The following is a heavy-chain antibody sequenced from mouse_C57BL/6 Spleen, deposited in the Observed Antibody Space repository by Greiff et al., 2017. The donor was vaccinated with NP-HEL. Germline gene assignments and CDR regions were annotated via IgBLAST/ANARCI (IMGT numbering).Heavy chain of an antibody. CDR1: GYTFTDYY. CDR2: INPNNGGT. J-gene: IGHJ4*01. D-gene: IGHD3-2*02. CDR3: ARGDSSGHESYAMDY. V-gene: IGHV1-26*01. Sequence: EVQLQQSGPELVKPGASVKISCKASGYTFTDYYMNWVKQSHGKSLEWIGDINPNNGGTSYNQKFKGKATLTVDKSSSTAYMELRSLTSEDSAVYYCARGDSSGHESYAMDYWGQGTSVTVSS.